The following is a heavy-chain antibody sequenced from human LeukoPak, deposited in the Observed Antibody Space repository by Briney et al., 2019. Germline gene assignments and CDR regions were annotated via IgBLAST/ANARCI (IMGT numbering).Heavy chain of an antibody. V-gene: IGHV3-23*01. CDR2: INDDDSST. Sequence: GGSLRLSCAASGFTFSNYAMSWVRQAPGKGLEWVSVINDDDSSTYCADSVKGRFTISRDNSKNTLYLQMNSLRADDTAVYYCAKPTDYGDFVAFDSWGQGTLVTVSS. J-gene: IGHJ4*02. D-gene: IGHD4-17*01. CDR1: GFTFSNYA. CDR3: AKPTDYGDFVAFDS.